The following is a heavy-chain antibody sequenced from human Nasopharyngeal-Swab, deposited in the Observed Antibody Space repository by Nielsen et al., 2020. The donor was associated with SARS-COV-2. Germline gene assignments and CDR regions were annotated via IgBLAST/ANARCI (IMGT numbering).Heavy chain of an antibody. CDR3: ARDEAGTANSGFDY. V-gene: IGHV3-33*01. CDR2: IWYDGSNK. CDR1: GFTFSTFG. J-gene: IGHJ4*02. D-gene: IGHD1-1*01. Sequence: GGSLRLSCAASGFTFSTFGMHWVRQAPGKGLEWVAVIWYDGSNKYYADSVKGRFTISRDNSKNTLYLQMNSLRAEDTAIYYCARDEAGTANSGFDYWGQGTLVTVPS.